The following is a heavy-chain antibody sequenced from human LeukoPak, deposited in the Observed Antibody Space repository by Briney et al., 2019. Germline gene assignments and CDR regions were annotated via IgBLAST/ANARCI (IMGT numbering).Heavy chain of an antibody. D-gene: IGHD5-18*01. Sequence: PSETLSLTCTVSGGSISSYYWSWIRQPAGKGLEWIGRIYTSGSTNYDPSLKSRVTMSVDTSKNQFSLKLSSVTAADTAVYYRASSGLVYSYGYDYWGEGTLVTASS. CDR2: IYTSGST. V-gene: IGHV4-4*07. CDR1: GGSISSYY. CDR3: ASSGLVYSYGYDY. J-gene: IGHJ4*02.